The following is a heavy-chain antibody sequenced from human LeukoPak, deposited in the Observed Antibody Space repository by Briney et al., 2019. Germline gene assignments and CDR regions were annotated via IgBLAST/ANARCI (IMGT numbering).Heavy chain of an antibody. CDR2: INTNTGNP. D-gene: IGHD6-6*01. V-gene: IGHV7-4-1*02. Sequence: GASVKVSCKASGYTFTSYAMNWVRQAPGQGLEWMGWINTNTGNPTYAQGFTGRFVFSLDTSVSTAYLQISSLKAEDTAVYYCARRKWRIAVNRPDAFDIWGQGTMVTVSS. CDR3: ARRKWRIAVNRPDAFDI. CDR1: GYTFTSYA. J-gene: IGHJ3*02.